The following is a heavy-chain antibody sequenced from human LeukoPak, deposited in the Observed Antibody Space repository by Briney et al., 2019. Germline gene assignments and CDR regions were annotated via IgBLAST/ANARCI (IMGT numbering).Heavy chain of an antibody. D-gene: IGHD3-3*01. V-gene: IGHV3-7*03. J-gene: IGHJ6*02. CDR3: VKDLKSFGQYYFYGMDV. CDR2: IRQDESQR. Sequence: GGSLRLSCAASGFTFSSYWMAWVRQAPGKGVEWVANIRQDESQRNYVDSVKGRFTISRDNSKNSLYLQMNSLRTDDTAVYYCVKDLKSFGQYYFYGMDVWGQGTTVTVSS. CDR1: GFTFSSYW.